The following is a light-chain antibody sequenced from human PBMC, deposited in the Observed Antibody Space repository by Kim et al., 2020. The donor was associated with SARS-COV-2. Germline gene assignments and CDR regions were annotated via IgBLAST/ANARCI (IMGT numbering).Light chain of an antibody. J-gene: IGKJ2*02. V-gene: IGKV3-15*01. CDR1: QSVSSN. Sequence: VAPGERATLSCRASQSVSSNLAWYQQKPGQAPRLLIYGASTRATGIPARFSGSGSGTEFTLTISSLQSEDFAVYYCQQYNNWPPWTFGQGTKLEI. CDR2: GAS. CDR3: QQYNNWPPWT.